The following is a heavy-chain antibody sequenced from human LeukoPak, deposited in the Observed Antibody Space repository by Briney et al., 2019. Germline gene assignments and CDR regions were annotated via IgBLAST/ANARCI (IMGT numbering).Heavy chain of an antibody. Sequence: PGGSLRLSCAASGFTFSIYWMHWVRQAPGKGLEWVAVISYDGSNKYDGDSVKGRFTISRDNSKNTLYLQMNSLRAEDTAVYYCARDRDIAAPPPGIYYYYGMDVWGQGTTVTVSS. CDR3: ARDRDIAAPPPGIYYYYGMDV. CDR2: ISYDGSNK. V-gene: IGHV3-30*03. J-gene: IGHJ6*02. D-gene: IGHD6-13*01. CDR1: GFTFSIYW.